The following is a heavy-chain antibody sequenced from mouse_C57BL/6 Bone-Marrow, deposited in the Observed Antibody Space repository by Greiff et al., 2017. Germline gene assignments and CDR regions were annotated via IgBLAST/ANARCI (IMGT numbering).Heavy chain of an antibody. V-gene: IGHV1-19*01. Sequence: EVQLQQSGPVLVKPGASVKMSCKASGYTFTDYYMNWVKQSHGKSLEWIGVINPYNGGTSYNQKFKGKATLTVDKSSSTAYMELNSLTSEDSAVYYCARSPGYGYEFAYWGQGTLVTVSA. CDR3: ARSPGYGYEFAY. CDR2: INPYNGGT. CDR1: GYTFTDYY. D-gene: IGHD2-2*01. J-gene: IGHJ3*01.